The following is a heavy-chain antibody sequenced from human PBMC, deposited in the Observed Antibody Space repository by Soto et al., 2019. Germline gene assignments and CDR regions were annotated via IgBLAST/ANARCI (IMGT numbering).Heavy chain of an antibody. CDR2: ISYDGSNK. CDR3: AKDGRFYYYMDV. J-gene: IGHJ6*03. D-gene: IGHD3-3*01. CDR1: GFTFSSYG. V-gene: IGHV3-30*18. Sequence: QVQLVESGGGVVQPGRSLRLSCAASGFTFSSYGMHWVRQAPGKGLEWVAVISYDGSNKYYADSVKGRFTISRDNSKNTLYLQMNSLRAEDTAVYYCAKDGRFYYYMDVWGKWTTVTVSS.